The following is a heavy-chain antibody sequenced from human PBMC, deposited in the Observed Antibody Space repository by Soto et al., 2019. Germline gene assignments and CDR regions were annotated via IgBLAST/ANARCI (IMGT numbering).Heavy chain of an antibody. Sequence: SETLSLTCPVSCGSIISSSYYWGLIRQPPGKGLEWIGGIYYSGSTYYNPSLKSRVTISVDTSKNQFSLKLSSVTAADTAVYYCAREGYGSGSDAFDIWGQGTMVTVSS. V-gene: IGHV4-39*02. CDR2: IYYSGST. D-gene: IGHD3-10*01. CDR3: AREGYGSGSDAFDI. CDR1: CGSIISSSYY. J-gene: IGHJ3*02.